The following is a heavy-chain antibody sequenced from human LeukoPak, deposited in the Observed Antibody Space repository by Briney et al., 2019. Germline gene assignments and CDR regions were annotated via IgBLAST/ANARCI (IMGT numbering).Heavy chain of an antibody. CDR2: IYPGDSDT. Sequence: GESLKISCKGSGYNFGTSWIGWVRQMPGKALEWMGIIYPGDSDTRYSPSFQGQVTISADKSINTAYLQWSSLKASDTAMYYCARLTGDGVGHEFDYWGQGTLVTVSS. CDR1: GYNFGTSW. D-gene: IGHD7-27*01. J-gene: IGHJ4*02. CDR3: ARLTGDGVGHEFDY. V-gene: IGHV5-51*01.